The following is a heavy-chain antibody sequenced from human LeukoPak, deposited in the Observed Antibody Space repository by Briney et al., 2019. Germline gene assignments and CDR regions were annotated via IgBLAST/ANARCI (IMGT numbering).Heavy chain of an antibody. CDR1: GYTLTELS. V-gene: IGHV1-24*01. D-gene: IGHD3-9*01. CDR3: ARENFDWFSSREEYFQH. CDR2: FDPEDGET. Sequence: GASMKVSCKVSGYTLTELSMHWVRQAPGKGLEWMGGFDPEDGETIYAQKFQGRVTMTEDTSTDTAYMELSSLRSEDTAVYYCARENFDWFSSREEYFQHWGQGTLVTVSS. J-gene: IGHJ1*01.